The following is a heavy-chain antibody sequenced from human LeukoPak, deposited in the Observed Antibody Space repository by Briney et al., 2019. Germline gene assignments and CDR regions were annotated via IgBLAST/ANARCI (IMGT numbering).Heavy chain of an antibody. J-gene: IGHJ4*02. CDR1: GGLTGSGTYY. V-gene: IGHV4-39*01. Sequence: PSETLSLTCTVSGGLTGSGTYYWGWIRQPPGKGLEWIGSHYHNGDTYYNPSLKSRVTISVDTPKSQFSLRLTSVTAADTAVYFCGRAADSWGQGILVTVSS. D-gene: IGHD2-15*01. CDR3: GRAADS. CDR2: HYHNGDT.